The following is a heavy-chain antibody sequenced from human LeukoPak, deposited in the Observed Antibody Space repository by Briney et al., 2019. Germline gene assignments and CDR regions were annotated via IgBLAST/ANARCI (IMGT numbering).Heavy chain of an antibody. CDR3: ASGDSSSYYHPFDY. J-gene: IGHJ4*02. CDR1: GGSISSYY. D-gene: IGHD3-22*01. CDR2: IYYSGST. Sequence: PSETLSLTCTVSGGSISSYYWSWIRQPPGKGLEWIGYIYYSGSTSCNPSLKSRVTISVETSKNQFSLKLSSVTAADTAVYYCASGDSSSYYHPFDYWGQGTLVTVSS. V-gene: IGHV4-59*01.